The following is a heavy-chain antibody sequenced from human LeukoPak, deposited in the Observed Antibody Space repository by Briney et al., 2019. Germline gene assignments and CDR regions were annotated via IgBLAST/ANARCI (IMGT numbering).Heavy chain of an antibody. CDR2: IIPIFVTA. J-gene: IGHJ6*03. V-gene: IGHV1-69*01. Sequence: SVKVSCKASGGTFSSYAISWVRQAPGQGLEWMGGIIPIFVTANYAQKFQGRVTITADESTSTAYMELSSLRSEETVFFYWAERRECYYHMGVWGKGTTVTISS. CDR1: GGTFSSYA. CDR3: AERRECYYHMGV. D-gene: IGHD3-3*01.